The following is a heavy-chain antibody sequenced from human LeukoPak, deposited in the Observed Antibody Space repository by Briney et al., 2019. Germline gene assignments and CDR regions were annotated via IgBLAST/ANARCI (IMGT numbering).Heavy chain of an antibody. D-gene: IGHD6-13*01. V-gene: IGHV1-2*02. CDR3: ATFGTYRPF. Sequence: GASVRVSCKTSGYTFTGYYMHWMRQAPGQGLEWMGWIYPNTGGTKYAQNLQGRVTMTTDTSITTAYMELSRLSSDDTAVYCCATFGTYRPFWGQGTLVTVSS. CDR2: IYPNTGGT. J-gene: IGHJ4*02. CDR1: GYTFTGYY.